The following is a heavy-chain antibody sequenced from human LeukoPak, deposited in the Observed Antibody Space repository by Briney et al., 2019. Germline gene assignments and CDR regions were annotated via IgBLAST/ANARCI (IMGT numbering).Heavy chain of an antibody. J-gene: IGHJ4*02. D-gene: IGHD3-10*01. V-gene: IGHV1-8*01. Sequence: ASVKASCKASGYTFTSYDINWVRQATGQGLEWMGWMNPNSANTGYAQKFQGRVTMTRDTSISTAYMELSSLTSEDTAVYYCARGPSYGSGSYNIYGIDYWGQGTLVTVSS. CDR3: ARGPSYGSGSYNIYGIDY. CDR2: MNPNSANT. CDR1: GYTFTSYD.